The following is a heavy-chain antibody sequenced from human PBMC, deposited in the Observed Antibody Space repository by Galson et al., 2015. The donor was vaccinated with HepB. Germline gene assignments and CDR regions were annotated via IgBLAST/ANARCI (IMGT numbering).Heavy chain of an antibody. J-gene: IGHJ4*02. V-gene: IGHV3-23*01. CDR1: GFTFSSYA. CDR3: AKPIAAAVPWGGFDY. Sequence: SLRLSCAASGFTFSSYAMSWVRQAPGKGLEWVSAISGSGGSTYYADSVKGRFTISRDNSKNTLYLRMNSLRAEDTAVYYCAKPIAAAVPWGGFDYWGQGTLVTVSS. CDR2: ISGSGGST. D-gene: IGHD6-13*01.